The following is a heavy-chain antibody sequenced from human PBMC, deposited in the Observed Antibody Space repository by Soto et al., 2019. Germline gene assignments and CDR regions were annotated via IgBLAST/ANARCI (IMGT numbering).Heavy chain of an antibody. CDR1: GFTFSSYA. V-gene: IGHV3-30-3*01. CDR2: ISYDGSNK. CDR3: ARPLWRDYYNWGYFDL. J-gene: IGHJ2*01. Sequence: QVQLVESGGGVVQPGRSLRLSCAASGFTFSSYAMHWFRQAPGKGLEWVAVISYDGSNKYYADFVKGRFTISRDNSKNTLYLQMNSLRAEDTAVYYCARPLWRDYYNWGYFDLWGRGTLVTVSS. D-gene: IGHD3-22*01.